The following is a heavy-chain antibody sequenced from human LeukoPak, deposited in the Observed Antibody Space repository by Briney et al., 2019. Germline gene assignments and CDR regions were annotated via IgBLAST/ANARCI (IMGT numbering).Heavy chain of an antibody. CDR1: GFTFSSYE. J-gene: IGHJ4*02. V-gene: IGHV3-48*03. CDR2: ISSSGSTI. CDR3: ARVPPGDYGDSYYFDY. Sequence: PGGSLRLSCAASGFTFSSYEMNWVRQAPGKGLEWVSYISSSGSTIYYADSVKGRFTISRDNAKNSLYLQMNSLRAEDTAVYYCARVPPGDYGDSYYFDYWGQGTLVTVSS. D-gene: IGHD4-17*01.